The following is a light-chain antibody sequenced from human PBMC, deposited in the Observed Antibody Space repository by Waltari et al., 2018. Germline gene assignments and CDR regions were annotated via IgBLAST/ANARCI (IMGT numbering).Light chain of an antibody. CDR1: GSDVGGYDY. V-gene: IGLV2-14*01. CDR2: EVS. Sequence: QSALTQPASVSGSPGQSITISRTGTGSDVGGYDYVAWYQQHPGKAPKPVLYEVSNRPSGVSSRFSASKSGNTASLTISGLQAEDEADYYCSSYTPITISNWVFGGGTKLTVL. CDR3: SSYTPITISNWV. J-gene: IGLJ3*02.